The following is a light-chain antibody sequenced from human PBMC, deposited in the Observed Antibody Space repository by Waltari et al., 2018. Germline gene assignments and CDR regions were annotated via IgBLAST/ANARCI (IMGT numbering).Light chain of an antibody. CDR3: QQYNFWPT. V-gene: IGKV3-15*01. CDR1: QSVSSY. CDR2: DTS. Sequence: TVMTQSPATLSVSPGERVPLSCRASQSVSSYLAWYQQRPGQAPRLLIYDTSTRASGVPARFSGSGSGTEFTLTISSLQSEDVAVYYCQQYNFWPTFGGGTKVEIK. J-gene: IGKJ4*01.